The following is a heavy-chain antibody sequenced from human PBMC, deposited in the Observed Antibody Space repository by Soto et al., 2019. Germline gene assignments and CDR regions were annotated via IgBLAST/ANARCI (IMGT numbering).Heavy chain of an antibody. Sequence: SETLSLTCTVSGGSISSSSYYWGWIRQPPGKGLEWIGSIYYSGSTYYNPSLKSRVTISVDTSKNQFSLKLSSVTAADTAVYYCARHLGVGYYDLGSGPTAPNWFDPWGKGTLVTVPS. CDR3: ARHLGVGYYDLGSGPTAPNWFDP. J-gene: IGHJ5*02. CDR2: IYYSGST. D-gene: IGHD3-3*01. V-gene: IGHV4-39*01. CDR1: GGSISSSSYY.